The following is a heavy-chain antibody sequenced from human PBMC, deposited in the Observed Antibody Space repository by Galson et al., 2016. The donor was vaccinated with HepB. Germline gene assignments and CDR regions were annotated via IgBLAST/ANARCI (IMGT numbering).Heavy chain of an antibody. CDR1: GFTFNTYG. J-gene: IGHJ6*02. D-gene: IGHD6-13*01. CDR2: IWNDGKNK. Sequence: SLRLSCAASGFTFNTYGMHWVRQAPGKGLEWVAVIWNDGKNKQYADSVKGRFTISRDNSRDTLFLLMTSLRAEDTAVYYCARDPGGSSGYGMDFWGQGTTVTVSS. V-gene: IGHV3-33*01. CDR3: ARDPGGSSGYGMDF.